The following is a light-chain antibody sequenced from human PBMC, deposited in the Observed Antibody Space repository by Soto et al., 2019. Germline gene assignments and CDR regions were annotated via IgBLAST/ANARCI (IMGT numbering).Light chain of an antibody. CDR1: ESVSSN. V-gene: IGKV3D-20*02. J-gene: IGKJ5*01. CDR2: DAS. Sequence: EIVMTQSPATLSVSPWERATLSCRASESVSSNLAWYQQKPGQAPRLLIYDASSRATGIPDRFSGGGSGTDFTLTISRLEPEDFAVYYCQQRTNWPPTFGQGTRLEIK. CDR3: QQRTNWPPT.